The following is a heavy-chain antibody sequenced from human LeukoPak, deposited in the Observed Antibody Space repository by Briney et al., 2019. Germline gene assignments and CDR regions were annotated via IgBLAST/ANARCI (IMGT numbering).Heavy chain of an antibody. J-gene: IGHJ3*02. CDR1: GGSISSYY. V-gene: IGHV4-59*08. Sequence: SETLSLTCTVSGGSISSYYWSWIRQPPGKGLGWIGYIFYSGSTNYNPSLKSRVTISLDRSKNQFSLKLSSVTAADTAVYYCARPSIAARPDDAFDIWGQGTMVTVSS. CDR3: ARPSIAARPDDAFDI. CDR2: IFYSGST. D-gene: IGHD6-6*01.